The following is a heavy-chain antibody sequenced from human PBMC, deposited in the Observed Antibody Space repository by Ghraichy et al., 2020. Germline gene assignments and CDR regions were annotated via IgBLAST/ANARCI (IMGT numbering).Heavy chain of an antibody. CDR1: GGSISSGGYY. CDR3: ASSFPGLRLGELSYRYYYYGMDV. J-gene: IGHJ6*02. CDR2: IYYSGST. V-gene: IGHV4-31*03. Sequence: SETLSLTCTVSGGSISSGGYYWSWIRQHPGKGLEWIGYIYYSGSTYYNPSLKSRVTISVDTSKNQFSLKLSSVTAADTAVYYCASSFPGLRLGELSYRYYYYGMDVWGQGTTVTVSS. D-gene: IGHD3-16*02.